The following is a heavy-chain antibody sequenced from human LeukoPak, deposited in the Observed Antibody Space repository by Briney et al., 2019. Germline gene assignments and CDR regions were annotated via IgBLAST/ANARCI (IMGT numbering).Heavy chain of an antibody. J-gene: IGHJ4*02. CDR1: GYTFTSYG. CDR3: ARDSSSWYFSKSTFDY. Sequence: ASVKVSCKASGYTFTSYGISWVRQAPGQGLEWMGWISAYNGNTNYAQKLQGRVTMTTDTSTSTAYMELRSLRSGDTAVYYCARDSSSWYFSKSTFDYWGQGTLVTVSS. D-gene: IGHD6-13*01. V-gene: IGHV1-18*01. CDR2: ISAYNGNT.